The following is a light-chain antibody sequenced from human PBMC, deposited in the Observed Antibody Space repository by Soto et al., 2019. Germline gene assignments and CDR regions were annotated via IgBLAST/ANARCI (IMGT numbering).Light chain of an antibody. V-gene: IGLV2-8*01. CDR3: TSYAGSNNLV. J-gene: IGLJ2*01. CDR2: DVS. CDR1: SSDVGGYNY. Sequence: QSVLTQPPSASGSPGQSVTISCTGTSSDVGGYNYVSWYQQHPGTAHKLMIYDVSQRPSGVPDLFSGSTSGNTAPLTVAGLQADEEAYYYCTSYAGSNNLVFGGGTKLTVL.